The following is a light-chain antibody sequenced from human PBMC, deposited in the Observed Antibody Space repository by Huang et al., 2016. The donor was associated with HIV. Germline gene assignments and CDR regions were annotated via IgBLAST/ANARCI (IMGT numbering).Light chain of an antibody. J-gene: IGKJ5*01. V-gene: IGKV1-13*02. CDR3: QQLHTYPIT. CDR2: GAS. CDR1: PDIGSS. Sequence: QLTQSPPSLSASVGDTVPISCRASPDIGSSLAWYQQKTGRAPKLLISGASTLQTGVPSRFSADAAGTFFTLFISDLQPEDFATYYCQQLHTYPITFGQGTRLEIK.